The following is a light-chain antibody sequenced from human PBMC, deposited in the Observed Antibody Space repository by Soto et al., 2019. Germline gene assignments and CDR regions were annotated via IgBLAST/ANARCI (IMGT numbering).Light chain of an antibody. Sequence: QSVLTQPASVSGSPGQSFTISCTGSGRDIGAYDYVSWYQQHPGKAPKLLIYGVKNRPSGVSYRFSASKSAFTASLTISGLQAEDEAHYYCSSYTTSYFYVFGPGTKLTVL. CDR1: GRDIGAYDY. CDR2: GVK. CDR3: SSYTTSYFYV. V-gene: IGLV2-14*01. J-gene: IGLJ1*01.